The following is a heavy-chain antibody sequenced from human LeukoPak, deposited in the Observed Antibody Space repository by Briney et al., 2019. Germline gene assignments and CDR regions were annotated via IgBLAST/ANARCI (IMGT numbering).Heavy chain of an antibody. V-gene: IGHV3-33*01. CDR3: ARNGRVGAMPRFVDY. CDR2: IWYDGSNK. D-gene: IGHD1-26*01. Sequence: GRSLRLSCAASGFTFSSYGMHWVRQAPGKGLEWVAVIWYDGSNKYYADSVKGRFTISRDNSKNTLYLQMNSLRAEDTAVYYCARNGRVGAMPRFVDYWGQGTLVTVSS. J-gene: IGHJ4*02. CDR1: GFTFSSYG.